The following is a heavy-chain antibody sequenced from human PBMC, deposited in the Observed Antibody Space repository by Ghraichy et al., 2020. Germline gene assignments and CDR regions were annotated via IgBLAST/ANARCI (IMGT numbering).Heavy chain of an antibody. Sequence: GESLNISCAASGFTFSSYSMNWVRQAPGKGLEWVSSISSSSSYIYYADSVKGRFTISRDNAKNSLYLQMNSLRAEDTAVYYCARGSAGTSYYYGMDVWGQGTTVTVSS. CDR1: GFTFSSYS. J-gene: IGHJ6*02. CDR2: ISSSSSYI. CDR3: ARGSAGTSYYYGMDV. V-gene: IGHV3-21*01. D-gene: IGHD6-13*01.